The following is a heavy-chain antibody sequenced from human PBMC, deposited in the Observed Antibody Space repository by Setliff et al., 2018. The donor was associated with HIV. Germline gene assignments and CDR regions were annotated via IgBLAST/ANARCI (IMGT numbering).Heavy chain of an antibody. CDR3: ARGGGGSRPFDV. CDR2: IDYTGST. CDR1: GGSMRSHF. J-gene: IGHJ3*01. V-gene: IGHV4-59*11. Sequence: PSETLSLTCTVSGGSMRSHFWSWIRQSPGKGLEWIGSIDYTGSTNYNPSLKSPISIPISTSKTDFSLKLTSVTAADTAVYYCARGGGGSRPFDVWGQGTVVTVSS. D-gene: IGHD6-25*01.